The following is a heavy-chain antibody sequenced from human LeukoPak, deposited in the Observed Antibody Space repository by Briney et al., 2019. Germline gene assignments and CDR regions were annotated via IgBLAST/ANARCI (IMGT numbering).Heavy chain of an antibody. CDR1: GFIFNYYA. Sequence: PGGSLRLSCATSGFIFNYYAMSWVHQAPGKGLEWVSGISGSDGSTYYADSVKGRFTISRDNSKNTLYLQMNSLRAEDTAVYYCVSGARAEYFQHWGQGTLVTVSS. J-gene: IGHJ1*01. CDR3: VSGARAEYFQH. D-gene: IGHD1-26*01. V-gene: IGHV3-23*01. CDR2: ISGSDGST.